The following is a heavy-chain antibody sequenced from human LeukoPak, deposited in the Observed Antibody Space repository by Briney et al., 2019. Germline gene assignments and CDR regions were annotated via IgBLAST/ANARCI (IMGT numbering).Heavy chain of an antibody. V-gene: IGHV4-59*01. CDR2: IYYSGST. CDR1: GGSISSYY. CDR3: AIGGYYDSSGYLGDYFDY. J-gene: IGHJ4*02. D-gene: IGHD3-22*01. Sequence: SETLSLTCTVSGGSISSYYWSWIRQPPGKGLEWIGYIYYSGSTNYNPSLKSRVTISVDTSKNQFSLKLSFVTAADTAVYYCAIGGYYDSSGYLGDYFDYWGQGTLVTVSS.